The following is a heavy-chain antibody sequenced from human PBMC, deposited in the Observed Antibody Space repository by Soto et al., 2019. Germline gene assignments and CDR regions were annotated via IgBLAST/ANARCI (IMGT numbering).Heavy chain of an antibody. CDR2: IYYSGST. CDR3: ARGYYDSSGYETYFDY. D-gene: IGHD3-22*01. V-gene: IGHV4-59*01. J-gene: IGHJ4*02. Sequence: SETLSLTCTVSGGSISSYYWSWIRQPPGKGLEWIGYIYYSGSTNYNPSLKSRVTISVDTSKNQFSLKLSYVTAADTALYYCARGYYDSSGYETYFDYWGQGTLVTVSS. CDR1: GGSISSYY.